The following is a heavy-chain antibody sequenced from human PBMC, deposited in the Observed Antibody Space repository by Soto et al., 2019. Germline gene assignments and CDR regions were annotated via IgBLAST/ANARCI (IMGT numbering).Heavy chain of an antibody. D-gene: IGHD2-2*01. CDR2: IYHSGST. Sequence: LSLTCAVSGGSISSSNWWSWVRQPPGKGLEWIGEIYHSGSTNYNPSLKSRVTISVDKSKNQFSLKLSSVTAADTAVYYCARGGCSSTSCPGDYYYYGMDVWGQGTTVTVSS. J-gene: IGHJ6*02. V-gene: IGHV4-4*02. CDR3: ARGGCSSTSCPGDYYYYGMDV. CDR1: GGSISSSNW.